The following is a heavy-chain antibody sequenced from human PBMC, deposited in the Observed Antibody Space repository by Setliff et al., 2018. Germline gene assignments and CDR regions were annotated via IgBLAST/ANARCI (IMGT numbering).Heavy chain of an antibody. CDR2: INQDGSGK. J-gene: IGHJ4*02. Sequence: RLSCAASGFTFSSFWMSWVRQSPGKGLEWVANINQDGSGKYYADSVKGRFTISKDNSKNTLYLQMNSLRTEDTAVYYCAKRKGIAALDYWGQGTLVTVSS. D-gene: IGHD2-15*01. CDR3: AKRKGIAALDY. CDR1: GFTFSSFW. V-gene: IGHV3-7*01.